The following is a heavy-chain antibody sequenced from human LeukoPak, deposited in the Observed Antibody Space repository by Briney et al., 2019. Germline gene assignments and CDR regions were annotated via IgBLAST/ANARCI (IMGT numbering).Heavy chain of an antibody. CDR1: GGSISSYY. CDR2: IYTSGST. Sequence: PSETLSLTCTVSGGSISSYYWSWIRQPAGKGLEWIGRIYTSGSTNYNPSPKSRVTMSVDTSKNQFSLKLSSVTAADTAVYYCARDPDYYDSSGYYHDAFGIWGQGTMVTVSS. CDR3: ARDPDYYDSSGYYHDAFGI. V-gene: IGHV4-4*07. D-gene: IGHD3-22*01. J-gene: IGHJ3*02.